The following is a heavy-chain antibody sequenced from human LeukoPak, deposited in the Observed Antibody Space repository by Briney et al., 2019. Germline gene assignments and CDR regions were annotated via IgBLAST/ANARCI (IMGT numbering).Heavy chain of an antibody. CDR2: ISRSGDTI. J-gene: IGHJ4*02. Sequence: GGSLRLSCAASGFTFSRYEMNWVRQAPGKGLEWVSYISRSGDTIYFADSVKGRFTISRDNAKNSLYLQMSSLRAEDTAVYYCARDYASDYWGQGTLVAVSS. V-gene: IGHV3-48*03. D-gene: IGHD3-10*01. CDR1: GFTFSRYE. CDR3: ARDYASDY.